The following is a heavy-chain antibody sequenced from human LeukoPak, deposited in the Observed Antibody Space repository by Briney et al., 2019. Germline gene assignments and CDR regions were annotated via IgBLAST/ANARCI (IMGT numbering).Heavy chain of an antibody. CDR1: GGSISSYY. CDR3: ARVYCSSTSCYHNWFDP. V-gene: IGHV4-59*01. CDR2: IYYSGST. J-gene: IGHJ5*02. Sequence: ASETLSLTCTVSGGSISSYYWNWIRQPPGKGLEWIGYIYYSGSTNYNPSLKSRVTISVDTSKNQFSLKLSSVTAADTAVYYCARVYCSSTSCYHNWFDPWGQGTLVTVSS. D-gene: IGHD2-2*01.